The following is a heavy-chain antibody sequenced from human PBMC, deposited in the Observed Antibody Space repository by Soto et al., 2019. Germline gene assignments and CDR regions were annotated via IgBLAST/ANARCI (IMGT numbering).Heavy chain of an antibody. CDR1: GGSISSGDYY. CDR2: IYYSGST. D-gene: IGHD3-22*01. CDR3: ARTPWDYDSSGYHDY. V-gene: IGHV4-30-4*01. J-gene: IGHJ4*02. Sequence: QVQLQESGPGLVKPSQTLSLTCTVSGGSISSGDYYWIWIRQPPGKGLEWIGYIYYSGSTYFNPYLKSRVTISVDTSKNQFSLKLSSVTAADTAVYYCARTPWDYDSSGYHDYWGQGTLVTVSS.